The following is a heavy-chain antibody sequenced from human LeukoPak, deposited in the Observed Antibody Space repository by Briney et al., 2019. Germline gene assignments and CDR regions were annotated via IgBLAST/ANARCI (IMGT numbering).Heavy chain of an antibody. Sequence: GGSLRPSCAASGFNVSSNFMSWVRQAPGRGLEWVSFIYSGGSTSYTDSVKGRFTISRDTSKNTLYLQMNSLRVEDTAVYYCTRSYSGVLAHFDYWGQGTLVTVSS. CDR3: TRSYSGVLAHFDY. CDR1: GFNVSSNF. CDR2: IYSGGST. V-gene: IGHV3-66*01. D-gene: IGHD5-12*01. J-gene: IGHJ4*02.